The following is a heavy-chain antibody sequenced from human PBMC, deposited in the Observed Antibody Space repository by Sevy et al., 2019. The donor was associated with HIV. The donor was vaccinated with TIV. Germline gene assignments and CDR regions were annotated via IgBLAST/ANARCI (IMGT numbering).Heavy chain of an antibody. CDR2: INSDGSST. CDR1: GFTFSSYW. D-gene: IGHD1-26*01. Sequence: GGSLRLSCAASGFTFSSYWMHWVRQAPGKGLVWVSRINSDGSSTSYADSVKGRFTISRDNAKNTLDLQMNSLRVGDMAVYFCARASIVGAAFDYWGQGTLVTVSS. J-gene: IGHJ4*02. CDR3: ARASIVGAAFDY. V-gene: IGHV3-74*01.